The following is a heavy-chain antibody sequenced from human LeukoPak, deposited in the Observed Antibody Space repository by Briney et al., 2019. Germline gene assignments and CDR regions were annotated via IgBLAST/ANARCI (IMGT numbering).Heavy chain of an antibody. Sequence: RGGSLRLSCTASGFTFSSYGMHWVRQAPGRGLEWVAVISYDGTNKYYADSVKGRFTISRDNSKNTLYLQVNSLRAEDTAVYYCAKDAAVAAQSGFDYWGQGTLVTVSS. CDR2: ISYDGTNK. J-gene: IGHJ4*02. CDR1: GFTFSSYG. D-gene: IGHD6-19*01. V-gene: IGHV3-30*18. CDR3: AKDAAVAAQSGFDY.